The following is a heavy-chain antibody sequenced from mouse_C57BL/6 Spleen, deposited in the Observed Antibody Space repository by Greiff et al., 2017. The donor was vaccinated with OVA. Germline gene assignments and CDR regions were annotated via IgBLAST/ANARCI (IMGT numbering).Heavy chain of an antibody. D-gene: IGHD1-1*01. CDR3: ASIYGSSYWYFDV. J-gene: IGHJ1*03. CDR2: ISYDGSN. Sequence: ESGPGLVKPSQSLSLTCSVTGYSITSGYYWNWIRQFPGNKLEWMGYISYDGSNNYNPSLKNRISITRDTSKNQFFLKLNSVTTEDTATYYCASIYGSSYWYFDVWGTGTTVTVSS. V-gene: IGHV3-6*01. CDR1: GYSITSGYY.